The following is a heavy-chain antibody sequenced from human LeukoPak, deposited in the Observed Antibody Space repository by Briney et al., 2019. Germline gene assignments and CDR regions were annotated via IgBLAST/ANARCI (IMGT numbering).Heavy chain of an antibody. CDR3: ATEGRSTTPGY. D-gene: IGHD2-2*01. Sequence: GGSLRLSCGVSGFTFSSYTMIWVRQAPGKGLEWVSSISSGSNSIYYADSVKGRFTISSDNAKKSLYLQMDSLRAEDTSVYYWATEGRSTTPGYWGQGTLVTVSS. CDR1: GFTFSSYT. CDR2: ISSGSNSI. J-gene: IGHJ4*02. V-gene: IGHV3-21*01.